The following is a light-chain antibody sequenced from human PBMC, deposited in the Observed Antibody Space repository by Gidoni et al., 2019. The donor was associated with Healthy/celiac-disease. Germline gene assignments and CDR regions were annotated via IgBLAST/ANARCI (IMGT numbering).Light chain of an antibody. V-gene: IGLV3-1*01. J-gene: IGLJ3*02. Sequence: SSELTQQPSVSVSPGQTASITCAGDKLGDKYACCYQQKPGQSPVLVIYQDSKRPSGIPERFSGSNSGNTATLTISGAQAMDEADYYCQAWDSSTRVFGGGTKLTVL. CDR1: KLGDKY. CDR2: QDS. CDR3: QAWDSSTRV.